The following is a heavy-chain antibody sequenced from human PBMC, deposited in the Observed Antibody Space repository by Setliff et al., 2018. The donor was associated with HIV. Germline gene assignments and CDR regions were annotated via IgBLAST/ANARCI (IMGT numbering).Heavy chain of an antibody. CDR3: ARGLRTSLVFFDS. CDR1: AASVGTGAYY. V-gene: IGHV4-61*08. Sequence: SETLSLTCNVSAASVGTGAYYWSWIRQSPGKGLEWLGYLYYSGSIDYNPSLKTRVSISIDMSKNQFSLKLSSVTAADTAVYFCARGLRTSLVFFDSWGQGILVTVSS. CDR2: LYYSGSI. J-gene: IGHJ4*02. D-gene: IGHD3-9*01.